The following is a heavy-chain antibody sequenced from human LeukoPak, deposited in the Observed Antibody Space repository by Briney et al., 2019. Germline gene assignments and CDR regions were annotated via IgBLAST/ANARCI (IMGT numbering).Heavy chain of an antibody. CDR2: IHYSGST. V-gene: IGHV4-59*13. Sequence: SETLSLTCTVSGVSISIDYWTWVRQSPGKGLEWIGYIHYSGSTSYNPSLKSRVTISVDTSKNQFSLKLTSVTSADTAVYYCARDAGATAYWGQGALVTVSS. J-gene: IGHJ4*02. CDR3: ARDAGATAY. D-gene: IGHD4/OR15-4a*01. CDR1: GVSISIDY.